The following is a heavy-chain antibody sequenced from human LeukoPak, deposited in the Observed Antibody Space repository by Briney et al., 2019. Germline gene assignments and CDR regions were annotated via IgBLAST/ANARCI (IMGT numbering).Heavy chain of an antibody. V-gene: IGHV1-2*02. D-gene: IGHD2-2*01. CDR1: GFTLTDYY. Sequence: ASVKVSCRASGFTLTDYYIHWVRQAPGQGLEWMGWINPNSGTTNFAQKFQGRVTMTRDTSSSTAYMELSRLRSDDTAVYYCATTTGGYCTSTSCLFEYWGQGTLVTVSS. J-gene: IGHJ4*02. CDR2: INPNSGTT. CDR3: ATTTGGYCTSTSCLFEY.